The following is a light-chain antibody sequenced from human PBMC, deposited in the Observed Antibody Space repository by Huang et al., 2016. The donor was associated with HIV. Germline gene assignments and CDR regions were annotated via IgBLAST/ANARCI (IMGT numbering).Light chain of an antibody. CDR2: AAS. Sequence: DIQMTQSPSSLSASVGDRVTITCRASQTISSYLNWYQQKPEKGPKLLIYAASSLQSGVPSRFSGSGSGTDFTLTISSLQPEDFATYYCQQSFSAPRTFGQGTKVEVK. V-gene: IGKV1-39*01. J-gene: IGKJ1*01. CDR1: QTISSY. CDR3: QQSFSAPRT.